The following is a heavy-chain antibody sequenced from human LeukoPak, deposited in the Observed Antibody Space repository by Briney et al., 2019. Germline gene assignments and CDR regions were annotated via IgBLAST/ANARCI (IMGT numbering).Heavy chain of an antibody. V-gene: IGHV4-59*01. J-gene: IGHJ4*02. Sequence: SETLSLTCTVSGGSISSYYWSWIRQPPGKGLEWIGYIFYSGTTNYNPSLKSRITISLDTSKNQFSLKLSSMTAADTAVYYCARAKLWETFDYWGQGTLVTASS. CDR2: IFYSGTT. CDR3: ARAKLWETFDY. D-gene: IGHD3-10*01. CDR1: GGSISSYY.